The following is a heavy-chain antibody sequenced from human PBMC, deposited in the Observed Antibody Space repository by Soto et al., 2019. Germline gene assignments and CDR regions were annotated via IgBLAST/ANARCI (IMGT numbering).Heavy chain of an antibody. CDR2: IIPILGIA. CDR3: ARVQRDAFDI. J-gene: IGHJ3*02. CDR1: GGTFSSYT. Sequence: QVQLVQSGAEVKKPGSSVKVTCKAYGGTFSSYTISWVRQAHGQGLEWMGRIIPILGIANYAQKFQGRVTITADKSTSTAYMELSSLRSEDTAVYYCARVQRDAFDIWGQGTMVTVSS. V-gene: IGHV1-69*02.